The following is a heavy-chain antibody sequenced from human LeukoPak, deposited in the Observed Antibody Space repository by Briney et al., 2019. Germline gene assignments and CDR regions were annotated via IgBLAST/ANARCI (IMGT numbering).Heavy chain of an antibody. J-gene: IGHJ6*02. CDR3: ARDHSGYDTYYGLDV. V-gene: IGHV4-61*01. CDR2: ITYRGTA. D-gene: IGHD5-12*01. CDR1: GGSVSSGSFY. Sequence: PSETLSLTCTVSGGSVSSGSFYWTWIRQPPGKGLEYIGYITYRGTAKYNASLRSRVSISVQTSQNQFFLKLNSVTAADTAVYYCARDHSGYDTYYGLDVWGQGTTVIVSS.